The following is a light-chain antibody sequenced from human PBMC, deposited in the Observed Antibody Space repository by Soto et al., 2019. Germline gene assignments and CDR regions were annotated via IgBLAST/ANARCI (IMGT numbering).Light chain of an antibody. J-gene: IGLJ2*01. CDR3: NSYAGSNNGV. CDR1: SRDVGGYNY. CDR2: EVS. V-gene: IGLV2-8*01. Sequence: QSVLTQPPSASGSPGQSVTISCTGTSRDVGGYNYVSWYQQHPGKVPKLIIYEVSKRPSGVPDRFSGSKSGNTASLTVSGLQAEDEADYYCNSYAGSNNGVFGGGTKVTVL.